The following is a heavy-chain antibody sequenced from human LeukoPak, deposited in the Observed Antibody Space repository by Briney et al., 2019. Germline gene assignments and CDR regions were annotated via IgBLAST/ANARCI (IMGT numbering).Heavy chain of an antibody. D-gene: IGHD3-22*01. CDR3: ARQENYYYSSTYLDY. Sequence: GESLKLSCKGSGYLFNNYWIGWVRQMPGKGLEWMGIIYPGDSYTRYSQSFQRQGTISADKSISTAYVQWSSLKASDTAMYYCARQENYYYSSTYLDYWGQGTLVTVSS. J-gene: IGHJ4*02. V-gene: IGHV5-51*01. CDR2: IYPGDSYT. CDR1: GYLFNNYW.